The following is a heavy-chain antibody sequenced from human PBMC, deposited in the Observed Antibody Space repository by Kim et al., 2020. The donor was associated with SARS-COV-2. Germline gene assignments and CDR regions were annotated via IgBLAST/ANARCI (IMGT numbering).Heavy chain of an antibody. J-gene: IGHJ4*02. CDR3: ARGPVEKYYYGSGSYYHDY. D-gene: IGHD3-10*01. CDR1: GYSFTRYW. CDR2: IDPSDSYT. Sequence: GESLKISCKGSGYSFTRYWISWVRQMPGKGLEWMGRIDPSDSYTNYSPSFQGHVTISADKSISTAYLQWSSLKASDTAMYYCARGPVEKYYYGSGSYYHDYWGQGTLVTVSS. V-gene: IGHV5-10-1*01.